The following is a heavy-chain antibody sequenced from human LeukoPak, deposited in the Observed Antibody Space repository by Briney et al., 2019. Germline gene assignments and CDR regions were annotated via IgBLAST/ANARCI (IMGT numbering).Heavy chain of an antibody. D-gene: IGHD1-26*01. J-gene: IGHJ4*02. V-gene: IGHV3-74*01. Sequence: GGSLRLSCAVSGFTFRTYWMHWVRQVPGEGLVWVSRINEDGSITNYADSVKGRFSISRDNAKNTLYLQMNSLRAEDTAVYYCARRSSGSPPYYFDSWGQGTLVTVSS. CDR2: INEDGSIT. CDR1: GFTFRTYW. CDR3: ARRSSGSPPYYFDS.